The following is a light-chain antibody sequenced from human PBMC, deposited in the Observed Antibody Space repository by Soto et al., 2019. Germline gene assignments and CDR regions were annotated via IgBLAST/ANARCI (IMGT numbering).Light chain of an antibody. CDR2: GGS. V-gene: IGKV3-15*01. J-gene: IGKJ1*01. CDR3: QQHNNSTRT. Sequence: EILLTQSPASLSLSPGERATLSCRASQSVSNNLAWYRQKPGQAPRILIYGGSTRETGIKARFSGSGAGTECTLPISSLQSEDFSIDYCQQHNNSTRTFGQGTKVDIK. CDR1: QSVSNN.